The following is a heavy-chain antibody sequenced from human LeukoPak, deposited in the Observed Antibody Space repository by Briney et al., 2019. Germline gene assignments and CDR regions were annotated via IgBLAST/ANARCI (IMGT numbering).Heavy chain of an antibody. CDR2: IKQDGSEK. Sequence: GGSLRLSCAPSGFTLSSYWMSWARQAPGKGLEWGANIKQDGSEKYYVDCVKGRFTTSRDNAKNSLYLQMNSRRAEDTAVYYCARDATTPRIISVDAFDIWGQGTMVTVSS. J-gene: IGHJ3*02. V-gene: IGHV3-7*01. D-gene: IGHD1-7*01. CDR3: ARDATTPRIISVDAFDI. CDR1: GFTLSSYW.